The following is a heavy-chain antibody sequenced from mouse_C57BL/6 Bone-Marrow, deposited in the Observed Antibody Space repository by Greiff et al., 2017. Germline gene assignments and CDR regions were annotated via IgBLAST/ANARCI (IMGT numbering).Heavy chain of an antibody. CDR2: ISSSGST. J-gene: IGHJ2*01. CDR3: ANETAQVVDY. CDR1: GYSITNGNHW. V-gene: IGHV3-4*01. Sequence: DVKLQESGPALVKPSQTVSLTCTVTGYSITNGNHWWNWIRQVSGRKLVWIGYISSSGSTDSHQSLKSRISITRDTSKYQLFLQLNSVTTEDIATDYCANETAQVVDYWGQGTTLTVSS. D-gene: IGHD3-2*02.